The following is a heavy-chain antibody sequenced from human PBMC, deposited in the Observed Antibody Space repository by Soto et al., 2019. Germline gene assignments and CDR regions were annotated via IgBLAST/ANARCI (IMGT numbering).Heavy chain of an antibody. D-gene: IGHD2-21*02. CDR2: IKPDGSAT. CDR1: GFTFGSYW. J-gene: IGHJ4*02. V-gene: IGHV3-7*01. Sequence: PGGSLRLCCAVSGFTFGSYWMNWVRLIPGKGLEWVAYIKPDGSATYYVDSVKGRFTISRDNAKNSLYLQMNSLRVEDTSVYYCARAGYCGPGCYYYFDYWGQGTLVTVSS. CDR3: ARAGYCGPGCYYYFDY.